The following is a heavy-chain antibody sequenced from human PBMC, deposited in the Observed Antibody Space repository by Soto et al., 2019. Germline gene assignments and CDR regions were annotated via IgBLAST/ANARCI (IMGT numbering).Heavy chain of an antibody. CDR2: IVVGSGNT. V-gene: IGHV1-58*01. J-gene: IGHJ6*02. CDR3: AAGVLRYFDWLGGFDYSYYGMDV. CDR1: GFTFTSSA. Sequence: SVKVSCKASGFTFTSSAVQWVRQARGQRLEWIGWIVVGSGNTNYAQKFQERVTITRDMSTSTAYMELSSLRSEDTAVYYCAAGVLRYFDWLGGFDYSYYGMDVWGQGTTVTVSS. D-gene: IGHD3-9*01.